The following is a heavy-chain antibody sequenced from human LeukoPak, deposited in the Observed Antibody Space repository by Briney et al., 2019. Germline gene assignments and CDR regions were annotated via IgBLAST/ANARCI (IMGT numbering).Heavy chain of an antibody. Sequence: ASVKVSCKASGYTFTSYGISWVRQAPGQGLEWMGWISAYNGNTNYAQKLQGRVTTTTDTSTSTAYMELRSLRSDDTAVYYCARELRYSSSRAEDYWGQGTLVTVSS. CDR3: ARELRYSSSRAEDY. CDR2: ISAYNGNT. D-gene: IGHD6-13*01. V-gene: IGHV1-18*01. J-gene: IGHJ4*02. CDR1: GYTFTSYG.